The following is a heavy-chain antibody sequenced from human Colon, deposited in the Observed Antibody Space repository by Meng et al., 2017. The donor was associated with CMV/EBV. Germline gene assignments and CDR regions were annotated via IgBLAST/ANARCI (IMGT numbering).Heavy chain of an antibody. CDR3: AKPRGAGS. D-gene: IGHD6-19*01. V-gene: IGHV3-23*01. J-gene: IGHJ5*02. CDR1: GFIFSNYV. Sequence: EGQLLGAGGGLVQPGGSLRLSGAAFGFIFSNYVMSWVRQAPGKGLEWVSSISGSGGSTYYADSVKGRFTISRDNSKKTLYLQMNSLRAEDTAVYYCAKPRGAGSWGRGTLVTVSS. CDR2: ISGSGGST.